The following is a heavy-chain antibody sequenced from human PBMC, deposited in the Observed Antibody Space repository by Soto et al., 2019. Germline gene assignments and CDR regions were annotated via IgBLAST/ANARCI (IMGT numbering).Heavy chain of an antibody. V-gene: IGHV4-61*01. J-gene: IGHJ4*02. D-gene: IGHD2-21*01. Sequence: SATLTLTCTYHRRDFDISTSYCSWIRQPPGKGLEWIGFIHYSGSTNYNPSLRSRVTMSVDTSKNQFSLKLTSVNAADTAVYYCTRGGDAYKNGHWGQGTLVTVS. CDR3: TRGGDAYKNGH. CDR2: IHYSGST. CDR1: RRDFDISTSY.